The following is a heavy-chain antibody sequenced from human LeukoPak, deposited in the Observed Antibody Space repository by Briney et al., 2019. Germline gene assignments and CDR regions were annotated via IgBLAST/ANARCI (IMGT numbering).Heavy chain of an antibody. CDR3: ARWLSQKGDY. V-gene: IGHV1-18*01. J-gene: IGHJ4*02. D-gene: IGHD5-12*01. CDR2: ISGGYINDT. CDR1: GYTFTNYG. Sequence: GASVKVSCKTSGYTFTNYGFSWVRQAPGQGLEWMGWISGGYINDTNYAQKVQDRVTMTTDASTRTTYMELRNLRSDDTAVYYCARWLSQKGDYWGQGTLVTVSS.